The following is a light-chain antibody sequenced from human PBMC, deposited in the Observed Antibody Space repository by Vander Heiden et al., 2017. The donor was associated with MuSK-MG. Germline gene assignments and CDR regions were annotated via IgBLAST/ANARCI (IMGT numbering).Light chain of an antibody. CDR1: QSVSSK. V-gene: IGKV3-15*01. J-gene: IGKJ4*01. CDR3: QQYNKWPVT. Sequence: EIVMTQSPATLSVSPGERATLSCRASQSVSSKLAWSQHKPGQAPRLLIYDASTRATGIPARFSGSGSGTEFTLTISSLQSEDFAVYYCQQYNKWPVTFGGGTKVEIK. CDR2: DAS.